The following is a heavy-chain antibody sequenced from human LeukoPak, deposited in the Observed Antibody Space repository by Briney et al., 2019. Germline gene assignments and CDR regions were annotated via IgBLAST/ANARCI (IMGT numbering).Heavy chain of an antibody. D-gene: IGHD3-10*01. CDR3: ARDRGYGFVTNSNDY. J-gene: IGHJ4*02. CDR1: GFTFSTYW. Sequence: PGGSLRLSCAASGFTFSTYWMHWVRQAPGKGLVWVLRINNDGSSTAYAGSVEGRFTISRDNAKNTLFLQINSLRAEDTAVYYCARDRGYGFVTNSNDYWGLGTLVTVSS. V-gene: IGHV3-74*01. CDR2: INNDGSST.